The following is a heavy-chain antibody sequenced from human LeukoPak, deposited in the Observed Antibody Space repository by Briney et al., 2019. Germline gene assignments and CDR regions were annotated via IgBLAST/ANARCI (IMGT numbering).Heavy chain of an antibody. D-gene: IGHD2-2*01. J-gene: IGHJ3*02. CDR1: GFTFSSYW. CDR3: ARDLSGDVVLGAFDI. Sequence: GGSLRLSCAASGFTFSSYWMSWIRQAPGKGLEWVSYISSSGSTIYYADSVKGRFTISRDNAKNSLYLQMNSLRAEDTAVYYCARDLSGDVVLGAFDIWGQGTMVTVSS. CDR2: ISSSGSTI. V-gene: IGHV3-11*01.